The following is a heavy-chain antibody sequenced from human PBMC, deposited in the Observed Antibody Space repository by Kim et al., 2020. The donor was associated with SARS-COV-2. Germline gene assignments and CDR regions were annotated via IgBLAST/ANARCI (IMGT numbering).Heavy chain of an antibody. J-gene: IGHJ4*02. V-gene: IGHV4-59*12. CDR3: ARDAYYDILTGYDY. D-gene: IGHD3-9*01. Sequence: NPHLKMRVPISLDTSKNPFSLKVSSVTAADTAVYYCARDAYYDILTGYDYWGQGTLVTVSS.